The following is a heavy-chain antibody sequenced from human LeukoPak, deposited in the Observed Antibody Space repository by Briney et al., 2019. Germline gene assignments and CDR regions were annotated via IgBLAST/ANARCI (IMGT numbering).Heavy chain of an antibody. CDR2: IFAYNFNT. J-gene: IGHJ4*02. CDR3: ARDYYDSSGYRQNYFDY. CDR1: GYTFTSYG. D-gene: IGHD3-22*01. V-gene: IGHV1-18*01. Sequence: ASVKVSCKASGYTFTSYGISWVRQAHGQGREGMGWIFAYNFNTSYAQNLQCRVTMTTYTSTSTAYMELRGLRSDDTAVYYCARDYYDSSGYRQNYFDYWGQGTLVTVSS.